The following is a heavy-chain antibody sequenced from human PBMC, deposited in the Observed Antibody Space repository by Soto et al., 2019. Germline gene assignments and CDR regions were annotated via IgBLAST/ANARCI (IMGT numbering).Heavy chain of an antibody. Sequence: PGGSLRLSCAASGFTFSSYSMNWVRQAPGKGLEWVSSISSSSSYIYYADSVKGRFTISRDNAKNSLYLQMNSLRAEGTAVYYCARDVGKYYHDNSASFTWAFDIWGQGTMVTVSS. CDR3: ARDVGKYYHDNSASFTWAFDI. D-gene: IGHD3-22*01. CDR2: ISSSSSYI. CDR1: GFTFSSYS. V-gene: IGHV3-21*01. J-gene: IGHJ3*02.